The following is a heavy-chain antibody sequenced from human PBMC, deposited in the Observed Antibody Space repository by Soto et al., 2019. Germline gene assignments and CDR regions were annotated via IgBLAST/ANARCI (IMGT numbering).Heavy chain of an antibody. CDR2: INQDGSGG. Sequence: GGSLRLSCTSSGFTFSTYEMNWVRQAPGKGLEWVGNINQDGSGGYYVDSLKGRFTISRDNAKNSMFLQMNNLRDEDTAVYYCASRGAAGIHFGAWGQGTLVTVSS. D-gene: IGHD3-10*01. CDR1: GFTFSTYE. V-gene: IGHV3-7*03. CDR3: ASRGAAGIHFGA. J-gene: IGHJ4*02.